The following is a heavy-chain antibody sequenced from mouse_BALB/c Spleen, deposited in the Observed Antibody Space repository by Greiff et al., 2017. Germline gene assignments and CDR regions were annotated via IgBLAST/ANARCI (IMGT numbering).Heavy chain of an antibody. CDR3: AREGERYNYAMDY. Sequence: VKLVESGPGLVAPSQSLSITCTVSGFSLTSYGVHWVRQPPGKGLEWLGVIWAGGSTNYNSALMSRLSISKDNSKSQVFLKMNSLQTDDTAMYYCAREGERYNYAMDYWGQGTSVTVSS. V-gene: IGHV2-9*02. J-gene: IGHJ4*01. CDR2: IWAGGST. CDR1: GFSLTSYG.